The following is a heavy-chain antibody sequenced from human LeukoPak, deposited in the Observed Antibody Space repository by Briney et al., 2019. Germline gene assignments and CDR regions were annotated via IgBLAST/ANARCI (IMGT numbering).Heavy chain of an antibody. V-gene: IGHV3-53*01. J-gene: IGHJ4*02. Sequence: GGSLRLSCAASGFAVKSSYMNWVRQAPGKGLEWVSVLYAGGESYYADSVLGRFTISRDNSNNTVFLEMNSLTADDTAVYYCARDRSGSSWTFDYWGQGSLVTVSS. D-gene: IGHD6-13*01. CDR3: ARDRSGSSWTFDY. CDR1: GFAVKSSY. CDR2: LYAGGES.